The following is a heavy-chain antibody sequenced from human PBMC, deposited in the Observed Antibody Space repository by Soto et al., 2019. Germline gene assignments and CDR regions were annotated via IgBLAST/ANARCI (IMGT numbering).Heavy chain of an antibody. J-gene: IGHJ6*02. CDR3: ARDSPYNDFWGGVMESYSYNMDV. CDR1: GYSFSSYG. D-gene: IGHD3-3*01. CDR2: VSADSGKT. Sequence: QVQLVQSGGEVKRPGASLKVSCQASGYSFSSYGVSWVRQAPGQGLQWLGWVSADSGKTKYAQILQGRLTLTTATSTNTAYMELRSLTSDDTAMYYCARDSPYNDFWGGVMESYSYNMDVWCQGTTVIVSS. V-gene: IGHV1-18*01.